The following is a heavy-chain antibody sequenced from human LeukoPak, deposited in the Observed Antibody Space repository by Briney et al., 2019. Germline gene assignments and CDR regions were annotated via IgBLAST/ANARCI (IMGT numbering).Heavy chain of an antibody. CDR3: ARDFSRYGDYDY. D-gene: IGHD4-17*01. CDR2: IYYSGST. V-gene: IGHV4-61*01. CDR1: SGSISTSNYY. Sequence: SETLSLTCTVSSGSISTSNYYWSWIRQPPGKGLEWIGYIYYSGSTNYNPSLKSRVTISVDTSKNQFSLKLSSVTAADTAVYYCARDFSRYGDYDYWGQGTLVTVSS. J-gene: IGHJ4*02.